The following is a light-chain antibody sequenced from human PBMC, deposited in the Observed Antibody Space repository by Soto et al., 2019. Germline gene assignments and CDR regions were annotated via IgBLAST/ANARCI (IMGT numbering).Light chain of an antibody. CDR3: SSYTSSSTYV. CDR1: SSDVGSSNG. V-gene: IGLV2-18*02. J-gene: IGLJ1*01. CDR2: DVS. Sequence: QSVLTQPPSVSGSPGQSVSISCTGTSSDVGSSNGVSWYQQPPGTAPKLMIYDVSNRPSGVPDRFSGSKSGNTASLTISGLQAEDEADYYCSSYTSSSTYVFGSGTKVTVL.